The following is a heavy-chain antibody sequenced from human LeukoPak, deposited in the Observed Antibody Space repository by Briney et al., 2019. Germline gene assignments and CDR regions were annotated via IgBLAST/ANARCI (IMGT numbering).Heavy chain of an antibody. D-gene: IGHD2-8*01. J-gene: IGHJ6*02. V-gene: IGHV4-31*03. CDR2: IYYSGST. CDR3: ASITQAYDLYYYYGMDV. CDR1: GGSISSGGYY. Sequence: SQTLSLTCTVSGGSISSGGYYWSWIRQHPGKGLEWIGYIYYSGSTYYNPSLKSRVTISVDTSKNQFSLKLSSVTAADTAVYHCASITQAYDLYYYYGMDVWGQGTTVTVSS.